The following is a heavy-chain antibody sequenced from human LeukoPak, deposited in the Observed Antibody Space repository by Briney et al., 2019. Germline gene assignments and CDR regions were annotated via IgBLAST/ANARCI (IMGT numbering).Heavy chain of an antibody. CDR1: GFTFSSYW. Sequence: GGSLRLSCAASGFTFSSYWMHWVRQAPGKGLVWVSRINGDGSSTTYVDSVMGRFTISRDNAKNTLYLQMNSVRAEDTAVYYCARGNIAAAGIHYWGQGTLVIVSS. CDR2: INGDGSST. CDR3: ARGNIAAAGIHY. V-gene: IGHV3-74*01. J-gene: IGHJ4*02. D-gene: IGHD6-13*01.